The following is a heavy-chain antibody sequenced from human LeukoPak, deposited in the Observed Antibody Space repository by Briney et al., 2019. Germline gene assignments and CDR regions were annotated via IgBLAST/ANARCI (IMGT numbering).Heavy chain of an antibody. CDR2: IIPIFGTA. CDR1: GGTFSSYA. J-gene: IGHJ4*02. Sequence: GASVKVSCKASGGTFSSYAISWVRQAPGQGLEWMGGIIPIFGTANYAQKFQGRVTITADKSTSTAYMELSSLRSEDTAVYYCARDHTYYYDSSGYYAFDYWGQGTLVTVSS. V-gene: IGHV1-69*06. D-gene: IGHD3-22*01. CDR3: ARDHTYYYDSSGYYAFDY.